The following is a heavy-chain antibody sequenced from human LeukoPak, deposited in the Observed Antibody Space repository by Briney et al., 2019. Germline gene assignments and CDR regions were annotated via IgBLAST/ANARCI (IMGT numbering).Heavy chain of an antibody. D-gene: IGHD3-16*01. CDR2: IYYSGST. V-gene: IGHV4-59*01. CDR3: ARDRGVTSYYYHGMDV. J-gene: IGHJ6*02. CDR1: GGSIINYY. Sequence: SETLSLTCTVSGGSIINYYWSWIRQPPGKGLEWIGYIYYSGSTSYNPSLKSRVSISLDTSKNQFSLKLTSVTAADTAVYYCARDRGVTSYYYHGMDVWGQGTTVTVSS.